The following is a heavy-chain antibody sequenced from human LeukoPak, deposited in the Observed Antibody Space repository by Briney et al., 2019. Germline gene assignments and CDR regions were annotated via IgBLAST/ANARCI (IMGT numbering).Heavy chain of an antibody. J-gene: IGHJ4*02. CDR2: ISSDGGRT. V-gene: IGHV3-64D*09. CDR3: VKDPSGNYFYFDY. CDR1: GFTFSSFA. Sequence: GGSLRLSCSASGFTFSSFAMFWVRQAPGKGLEYVSGISSDGGRTNYADSVKARFTISRDNSKVTLYLQMTSLRPEDTAIYYCVKDPSGNYFYFDYWGQGNLVTVSS. D-gene: IGHD1-26*01.